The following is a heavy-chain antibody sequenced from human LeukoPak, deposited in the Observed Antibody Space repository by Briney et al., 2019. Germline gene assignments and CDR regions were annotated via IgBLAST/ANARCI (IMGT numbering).Heavy chain of an antibody. D-gene: IGHD2-15*01. V-gene: IGHV3-21*01. CDR1: GFTFSHYS. CDR2: INSNSRYI. CDR3: ARAIGYCSGGSCHLWAFDI. J-gene: IGHJ3*02. Sequence: PGGSLRLSCAASGFTFSHYSMNWVRQAPGKGLEWVSSINSNSRYIYYGDSVKGRFTISRDNAKNSLYLQMNSLRAGDTAMYYCARAIGYCSGGSCHLWAFDIWGQGTTVTVSS.